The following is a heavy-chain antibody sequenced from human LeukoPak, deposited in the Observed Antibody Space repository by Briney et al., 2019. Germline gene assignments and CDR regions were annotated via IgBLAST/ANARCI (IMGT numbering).Heavy chain of an antibody. CDR3: ARENLRLGELSFD. CDR2: IYYSGST. J-gene: IGHJ4*02. Sequence: SETLSLTCTVSGYSISSGYYWGWIRRPPGKGLEWIGSIYYSGSTYYNPSLKSRVTISVDTSKNQFSLKLSSVTAADTAVYYCARENLRLGELSFDWGQGTLVTVSS. V-gene: IGHV4-38-2*02. CDR1: GYSISSGYY. D-gene: IGHD3-16*02.